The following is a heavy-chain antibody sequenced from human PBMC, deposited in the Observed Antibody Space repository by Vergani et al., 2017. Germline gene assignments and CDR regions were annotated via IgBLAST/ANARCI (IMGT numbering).Heavy chain of an antibody. D-gene: IGHD6-19*01. V-gene: IGHV4-39*01. J-gene: IGHJ4*02. Sequence: QLQLQQSGPGLVKPSETLFLTCTVSADSISSGSYYWGWIRQPPGKSLEWIGRVYYSGLTYYNPSLKSRVAISVDTSKNQFSLKVTSVTAADTAVYFCARKRPGSRWSPGDFDDWGQGILVTVSS. CDR3: ARKRPGSRWSPGDFDD. CDR2: VYYSGLT. CDR1: ADSISSGSYY.